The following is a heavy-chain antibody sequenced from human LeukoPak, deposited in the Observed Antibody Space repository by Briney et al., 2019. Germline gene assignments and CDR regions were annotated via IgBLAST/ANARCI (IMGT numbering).Heavy chain of an antibody. J-gene: IGHJ4*02. Sequence: GASVKVSCKTSGYDFTSYAMHWVRQAPGQRLEWMGWINVVNDNTKLSQKFQGRVTITSDTSASTAYMEVSSLRSEDTAVYYCARGRKIGSTTVTTDREYYFDYWGQGTLVTVSS. CDR2: INVVNDNT. D-gene: IGHD4-17*01. CDR1: GYDFTSYA. CDR3: ARGRKIGSTTVTTDREYYFDY. V-gene: IGHV1-3*01.